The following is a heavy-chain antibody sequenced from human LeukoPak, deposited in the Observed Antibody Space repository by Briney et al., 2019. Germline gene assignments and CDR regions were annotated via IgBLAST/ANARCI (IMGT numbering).Heavy chain of an antibody. CDR2: ISGSGGST. Sequence: GGSLRLSCAASGFTFSSYAMSWVRQAPGKGLEWVSAISGSGGSTYYADSVEGRFTISRDNSKNTLYLQMNSLRAEDTAVYYCAKDPTNDYGDYYFDYWGQGTLVTVSS. J-gene: IGHJ4*02. CDR3: AKDPTNDYGDYYFDY. D-gene: IGHD4-17*01. V-gene: IGHV3-23*01. CDR1: GFTFSSYA.